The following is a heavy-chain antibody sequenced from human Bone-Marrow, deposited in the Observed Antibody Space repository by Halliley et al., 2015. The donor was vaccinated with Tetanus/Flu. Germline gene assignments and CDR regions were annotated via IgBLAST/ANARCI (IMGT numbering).Heavy chain of an antibody. J-gene: IGHJ3*02. V-gene: IGHV4-31*02. CDR3: ARDLFSYSSAGSDI. Sequence: IGSIYHSGTPYYSPSLKSRVTISVATSKNRFSLKLSSVTAGDTAGYFCARDLFSYSSAGSDIWGQGTRVTFSS. D-gene: IGHD3-10*01. CDR2: IYHSGTP.